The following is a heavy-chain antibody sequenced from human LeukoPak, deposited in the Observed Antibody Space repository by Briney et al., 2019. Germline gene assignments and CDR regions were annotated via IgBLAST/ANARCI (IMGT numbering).Heavy chain of an antibody. V-gene: IGHV3-64*01. Sequence: GGSLRLSCAASGFTFSSYAMHWVRQAPGKGLEYVSAISSNGGSTYYANSVKGRFTISRDNSKNTLYLQMGSLRAEDMAVYYCARDVLEWSDIGNWFDPWGQGTLVTVSS. J-gene: IGHJ5*02. CDR1: GFTFSSYA. CDR2: ISSNGGST. D-gene: IGHD3-3*01. CDR3: ARDVLEWSDIGNWFDP.